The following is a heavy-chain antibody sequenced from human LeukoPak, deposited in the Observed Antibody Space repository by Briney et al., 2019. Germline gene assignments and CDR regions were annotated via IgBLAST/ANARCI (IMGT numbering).Heavy chain of an antibody. D-gene: IGHD3-3*01. CDR1: GYTFTSYG. CDR2: ISAYNGNT. CDR3: ARDRSVFWGGYEETVDY. V-gene: IGHV1-18*01. J-gene: IGHJ4*02. Sequence: ASVKVSCKASGYTFTSYGISWVRQAPGQGLEWMGWISAYNGNTNYAQKLQGRVTMTTDTSTSTAYMELRSLRSDDTAVYYCARDRSVFWGGYEETVDYWGQGTLVTVSS.